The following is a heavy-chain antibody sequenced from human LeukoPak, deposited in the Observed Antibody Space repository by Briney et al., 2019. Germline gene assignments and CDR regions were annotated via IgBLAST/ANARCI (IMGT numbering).Heavy chain of an antibody. V-gene: IGHV3-30*02. CDR2: IRSDGSNK. Sequence: GGSLRLSCAASGFTFGSYGMHWVRQAPGKGLEWVTFIRSDGSNKYYADSVKGRFTISRDNSKNTLYLQMNSLRAEDTAVYYCARDHGSGWILFYYMDVWGKGTTVTVSS. CDR3: ARDHGSGWILFYYMDV. J-gene: IGHJ6*03. D-gene: IGHD6-19*01. CDR1: GFTFGSYG.